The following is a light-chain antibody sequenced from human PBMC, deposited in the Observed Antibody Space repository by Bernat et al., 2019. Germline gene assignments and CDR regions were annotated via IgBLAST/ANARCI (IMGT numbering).Light chain of an antibody. J-gene: IGLJ2*01. CDR2: EDY. CDR1: SGNIASNY. Sequence: FTLTQPRPVSGSPGETVTISCTRSSGNIASNYVQWHQQRPDSGVTTVTFEDYKRPSGVPDRFSGAIDSSSNTAFLKISGLQTEDEADYCCQSYDGTSPVIFGGGTKVT. CDR3: QSYDGTSPVI. V-gene: IGLV6-57*04.